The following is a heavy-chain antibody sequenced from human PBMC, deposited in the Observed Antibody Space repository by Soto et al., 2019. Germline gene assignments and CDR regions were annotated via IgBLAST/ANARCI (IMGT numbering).Heavy chain of an antibody. CDR2: IGTAGDT. D-gene: IGHD3-10*01. CDR1: GFTFSSYD. J-gene: IGHJ6*03. CDR3: ARGRVTDYRDV. V-gene: IGHV3-13*01. Sequence: GGSLRLSCAASGFTFSSYDMHWVRQATGKGLEWVSAIGTAGDTYYPGSVKGRFTISRENAKNSLYLQMNSLRAGDTAVYYCARGRVTDYRDVGGKGTTVTVPS.